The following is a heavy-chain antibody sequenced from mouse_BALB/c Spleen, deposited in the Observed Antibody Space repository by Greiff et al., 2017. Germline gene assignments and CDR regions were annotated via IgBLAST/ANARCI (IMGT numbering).Heavy chain of an antibody. Sequence: EVKLMESGPELVKPGASVKISCKASGYSFTGYYMHWVKQSHVKSLEWIGRINPYNGATSYNQNFKDKASLTVDKSSSTAYMQLSSLTSEDSAVYYCARDGAMDYWGQGTSVTVSS. CDR2: INPYNGAT. CDR3: ARDGAMDY. J-gene: IGHJ4*01. CDR1: GYSFTGYY. V-gene: IGHV1-31*01.